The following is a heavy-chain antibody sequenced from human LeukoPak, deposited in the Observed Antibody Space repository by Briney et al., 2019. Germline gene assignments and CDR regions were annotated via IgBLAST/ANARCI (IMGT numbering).Heavy chain of an antibody. CDR2: IYYSGST. V-gene: IGHV4-59*01. CDR3: ARGQRRLQDY. J-gene: IGHJ4*02. CDR1: GGSISSYY. Sequence: SETLSLTCTVSGGSISSYYWSWIRQPPGKGLEWIGCIYYSGSTNYNPSLKSRVTMSVDTSKNEFSLKLSSVTAADTAVYYCARGQRRLQDYWGQGTLVTVSS.